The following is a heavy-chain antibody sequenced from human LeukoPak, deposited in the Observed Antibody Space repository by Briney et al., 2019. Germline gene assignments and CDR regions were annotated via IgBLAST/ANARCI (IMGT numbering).Heavy chain of an antibody. CDR1: GFTFSSYG. V-gene: IGHV3-33*06. Sequence: GGSLRLSCAASGFTFSSYGMHWVRQAPGKGLEWVAVIWYDGSNKYYADSVKCRFTISRDNSKNTLYLQMNSLRAEDTAVYYCAKDSHCSGGSCYSYYFDYWGQGTLVTVSS. CDR2: IWYDGSNK. D-gene: IGHD2-15*01. CDR3: AKDSHCSGGSCYSYYFDY. J-gene: IGHJ4*02.